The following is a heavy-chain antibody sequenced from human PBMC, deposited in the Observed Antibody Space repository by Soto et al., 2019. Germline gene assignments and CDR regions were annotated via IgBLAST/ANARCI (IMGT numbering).Heavy chain of an antibody. V-gene: IGHV3-7*01. J-gene: IGHJ4*02. Sequence: EVQLVESGGGLVQPGGSLRLSCAASGFSLSSYWMSWVRQARGKGLEWVANMNQDGSESDYVGSVKGRFTFTRDNAKNSLYLQMNSLRAEDTTVYYCARLSTSAGRRDLACWGQGTLVTVSS. CDR3: ARLSTSAGRRDLAC. CDR1: GFSLSSYW. CDR2: MNQDGSES.